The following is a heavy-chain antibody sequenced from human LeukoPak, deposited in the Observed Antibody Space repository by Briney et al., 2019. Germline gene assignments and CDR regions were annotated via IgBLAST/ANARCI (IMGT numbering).Heavy chain of an antibody. CDR2: ISTSSEYK. D-gene: IGHD3-10*01. CDR1: GFTFSSYS. CDR3: ARDYYCSGTFDY. J-gene: IGHJ4*02. Sequence: GGSLRLSCAASGFTFSSYSMNWVRQPPGKGLEWVSGISTSSEYKYYADSVKGRLTISRNNPKNSLYLQENTLRADDTAVYFCARDYYCSGTFDYWGEGTLVTVSS. V-gene: IGHV3-21*04.